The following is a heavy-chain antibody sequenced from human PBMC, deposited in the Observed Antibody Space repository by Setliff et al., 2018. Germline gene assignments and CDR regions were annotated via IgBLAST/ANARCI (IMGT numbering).Heavy chain of an antibody. Sequence: SVKVSCKASRGTFSSYGITWVRQAPGQGLEWMGGIIPIFGTTDYAQKFQGRVTITTDESTSTAYMEMSSLRSEDTAVYYCARERGDIVSTTSYYYYMDVWGKGTTVTVSS. D-gene: IGHD5-12*01. J-gene: IGHJ6*03. CDR2: IIPIFGTT. CDR3: ARERGDIVSTTSYYYYMDV. CDR1: RGTFSSYG. V-gene: IGHV1-69*05.